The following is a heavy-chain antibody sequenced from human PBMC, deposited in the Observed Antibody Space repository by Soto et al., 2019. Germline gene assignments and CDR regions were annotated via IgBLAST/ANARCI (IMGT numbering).Heavy chain of an antibody. CDR1: GGSFSGYD. CDR3: ARDRRGLVATSVYYYYYGMDV. V-gene: IGHV4-34*01. CDR2: INHSGST. D-gene: IGHD5-12*01. J-gene: IGHJ6*02. Sequence: PSATLSLTCAVYGGSFSGYDWSWIRQPPGKGLEWIGEINHSGSTNYNPSLKSRVNISVETSTNHLSMKLSSVTAADTAVYYCARDRRGLVATSVYYYYYGMDVWGQGTTVT.